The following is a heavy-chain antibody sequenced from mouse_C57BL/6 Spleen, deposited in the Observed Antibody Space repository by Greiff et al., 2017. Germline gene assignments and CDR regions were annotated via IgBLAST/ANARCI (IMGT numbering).Heavy chain of an antibody. CDR2: ILPGSGST. CDR1: GYAFTGYW. Sequence: VQLQQSGAELMKPGASVKLSCKATGYAFTGYWIDWVKQRPGQGLEWIGQILPGSGSTNYNGKFKGKATLTADTSSHTAYLQLSRLTTADSSIYYDAARDYYGSSYEGDDWGQGTSVTVSS. V-gene: IGHV1-9*01. D-gene: IGHD1-1*01. J-gene: IGHJ4*01. CDR3: AARDYYGSSYEGDD.